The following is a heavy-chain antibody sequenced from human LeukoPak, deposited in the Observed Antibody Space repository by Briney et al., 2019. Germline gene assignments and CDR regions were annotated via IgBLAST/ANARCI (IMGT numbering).Heavy chain of an antibody. CDR3: GRVLGYSYHFDY. V-gene: IGHV4-59*01. D-gene: IGHD5-18*01. CDR2: IYYSGRT. Sequence: SETLSLTCTVSGGSTSGYYWSWIRQPPGKGLEWIGYIYYSGRTKYNPSLKRRVTISVDRSKNQYSLKQGSETAADTAVYYWGRVLGYSYHFDYWGQGTLVTVSS. J-gene: IGHJ4*02. CDR1: GGSTSGYY.